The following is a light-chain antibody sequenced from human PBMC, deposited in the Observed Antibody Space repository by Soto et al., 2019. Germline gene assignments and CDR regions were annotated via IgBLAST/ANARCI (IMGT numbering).Light chain of an antibody. CDR2: GAS. V-gene: IGKV3D-20*02. CDR1: QSVISNY. CDR3: QQRSNWPPV. J-gene: IGKJ4*01. Sequence: ETVLTQSPGTLSLSPGETATLSCRASQSVISNYLAWYRQKPGQAPRLLIYGASNRATGIPDRFSGSGSGTDFTLTISRLEPEDFAVYYCQQRSNWPPVLGGGTKVDIK.